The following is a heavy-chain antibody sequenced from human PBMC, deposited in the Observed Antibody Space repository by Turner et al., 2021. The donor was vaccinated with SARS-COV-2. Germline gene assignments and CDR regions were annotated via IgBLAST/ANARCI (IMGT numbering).Heavy chain of an antibody. V-gene: IGHV3-15*04. Sequence: EVQLVESGGDLVKPGGSLRLSCAASGFTFANAWVSWVRQALGKGLEWVGHIASNTDDGATYDDATVKGRFTISRDDSKTTLFLQRTSRKAEDTAVYYCVGAFLGNWGQGTLVTVSS. J-gene: IGHJ4*02. CDR1: GFTFANAW. CDR2: IASNTDDGAT. D-gene: IGHD3-16*01. CDR3: VGAFLGN.